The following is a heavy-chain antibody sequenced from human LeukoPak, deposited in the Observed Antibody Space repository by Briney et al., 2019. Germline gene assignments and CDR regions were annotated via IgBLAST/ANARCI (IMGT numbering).Heavy chain of an antibody. V-gene: IGHV3-74*01. CDR1: GFTFSSYW. Sequence: GGSLRLSCAASGFTFSSYWMHWVRQAPGKGLVWVSRINSDGTTTSYANSVKGRFTISRDNAKNTLFLQMNSLRAEDAAVYYCAITRDFDYGGQGTLVTVSS. CDR2: INSDGTTT. J-gene: IGHJ4*02. CDR3: AITRDFDY.